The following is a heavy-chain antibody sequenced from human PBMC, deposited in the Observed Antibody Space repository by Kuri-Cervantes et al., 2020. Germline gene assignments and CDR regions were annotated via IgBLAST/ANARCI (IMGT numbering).Heavy chain of an antibody. J-gene: IGHJ4*02. Sequence: SETLSLTCAVSGYSISSGYYWGWIRQPPGKGLEWIGSIYHSGSYYNPSLKSRVTISIDTSKNKFSLILSSMTAADTAVYYCARHLITIFGVAKSADDYWGQGTLVTVSS. V-gene: IGHV4-38-2*01. CDR2: IYHSGS. CDR3: ARHLITIFGVAKSADDY. CDR1: GYSISSGYY. D-gene: IGHD3-3*01.